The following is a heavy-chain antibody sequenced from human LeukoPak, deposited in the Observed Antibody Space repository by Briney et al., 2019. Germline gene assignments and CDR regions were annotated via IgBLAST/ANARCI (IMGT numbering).Heavy chain of an antibody. CDR3: ARALDEGARFDY. CDR2: TSYDGTNK. CDR1: GFSFSTYA. Sequence: PGGSLRLSCTASGFSFSTYAMHWVRQAPGKGLEWVAVTSYDGTNKYYADSMKGRFTISRDNSKNTLYLQMNSLRPEDTAVYYCARALDEGARFDYWGQRTLVTVSS. V-gene: IGHV3-30-3*01. J-gene: IGHJ4*02.